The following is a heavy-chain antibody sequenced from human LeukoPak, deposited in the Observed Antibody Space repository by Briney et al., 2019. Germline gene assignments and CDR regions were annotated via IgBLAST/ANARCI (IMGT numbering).Heavy chain of an antibody. J-gene: IGHJ4*02. CDR1: GFTFSSYG. Sequence: GGSLRLSCAASGFTFSSYGMHWVRQAPGKGLEWVAFISYDGSNKYYADSVKGRFTISRDNSKNTLYLQMNSLRAEDTAVYYCSYSSGWGGDYYFDYWGQGTLVTVSS. D-gene: IGHD6-19*01. CDR3: SYSSGWGGDYYFDY. V-gene: IGHV3-30*03. CDR2: ISYDGSNK.